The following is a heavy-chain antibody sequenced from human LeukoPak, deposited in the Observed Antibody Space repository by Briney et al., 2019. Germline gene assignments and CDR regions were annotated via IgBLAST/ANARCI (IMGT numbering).Heavy chain of an antibody. D-gene: IGHD4-17*01. V-gene: IGHV4-34*01. J-gene: IGHJ1*01. CDR3: ARGHDYGVAWFQH. CDR2: INHSGST. CDR1: GGSFSGYY. Sequence: PSETLSLTCAVYGGSFSGYYWSWIRQPPGKGLECIGEINHSGSTNYNPSLKSRVTISVDTSKNQFSLKLSSVTAADTAVYYCARGHDYGVAWFQHWGQGTLVTVSS.